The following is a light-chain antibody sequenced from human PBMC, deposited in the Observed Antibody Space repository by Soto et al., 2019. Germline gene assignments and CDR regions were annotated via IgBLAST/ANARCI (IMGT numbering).Light chain of an antibody. V-gene: IGLV2-23*01. CDR3: CSYASSSSYV. CDR1: TSDVGGYNL. Sequence: QSVLTQPASVSGSPGQSITISCSGTTSDVGGYNLVSWYQQHTAKAPKLLIYEGTQRPSGVSSRFSGYKSGNTASLTISGLQAEDEADYYCCSYASSSSYVFGTGTKVTV. CDR2: EGT. J-gene: IGLJ1*01.